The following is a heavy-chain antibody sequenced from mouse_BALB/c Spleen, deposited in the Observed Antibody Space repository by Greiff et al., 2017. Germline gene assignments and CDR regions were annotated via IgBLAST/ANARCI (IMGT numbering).Heavy chain of an antibody. CDR2: ISSGSSTI. J-gene: IGHJ4*01. D-gene: IGHD1-3*01. V-gene: IGHV5-17*02. CDR1: GFTFSSFG. Sequence: EVKLVESGGGLVQPGGSRKLSCAASGFTFSSFGMHWVRQAPEKGLEWVAYISSGSSTIYYADTVKGRFTISRDNPKNTLFLQMTSLRSEDTAMYYCARKWEYYAMDYWGQGTSVTVSS. CDR3: ARKWEYYAMDY.